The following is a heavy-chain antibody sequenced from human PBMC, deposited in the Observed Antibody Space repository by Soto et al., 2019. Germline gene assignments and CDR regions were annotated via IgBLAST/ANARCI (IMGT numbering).Heavy chain of an antibody. CDR1: GFTFSSYA. Sequence: PGGSLRLSCAASGFTFSSYAMSWVCQAPGKGLEWVSATSGSGGSTYYADSVKGRFTISRDNSKNTLYLQMNSLRAEDTAVYYCAKALNYDILTGYYSGVDYWGQGTLVTVSS. J-gene: IGHJ4*02. CDR2: TSGSGGST. CDR3: AKALNYDILTGYYSGVDY. D-gene: IGHD3-9*01. V-gene: IGHV3-23*01.